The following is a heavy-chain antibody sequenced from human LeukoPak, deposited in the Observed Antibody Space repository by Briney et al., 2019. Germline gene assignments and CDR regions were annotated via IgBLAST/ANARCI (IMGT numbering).Heavy chain of an antibody. CDR1: GGTFSSYA. CDR2: IIPIFGTA. J-gene: IGHJ4*02. V-gene: IGHV1-69*13. Sequence: ASVTVSCKASGGTFSSYAISWVRQAPGQGLEWMGGIIPIFGTANYAQKFQGRVTITADESTSTAYMELSSLRSEDTAVYYCAREGLRLGDNGGNYWGQGTLVTVSS. D-gene: IGHD3-16*01. CDR3: AREGLRLGDNGGNY.